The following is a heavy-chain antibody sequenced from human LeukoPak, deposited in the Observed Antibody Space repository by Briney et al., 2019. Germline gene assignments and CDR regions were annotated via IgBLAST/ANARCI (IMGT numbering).Heavy chain of an antibody. V-gene: IGHV4-4*02. D-gene: IGHD6-19*01. Sequence: PSGTLSLTCAVSGGSISSSNWWSWVRQPPGKGLEWIGEIYHTGSTNYNPSLKSRVTISVDKSKNQFSLKLISVTAADTAVYYCAGAAVAGTRTAFDYWGQGTLVTVSS. J-gene: IGHJ4*02. CDR1: GGSISSSNW. CDR3: AGAAVAGTRTAFDY. CDR2: IYHTGST.